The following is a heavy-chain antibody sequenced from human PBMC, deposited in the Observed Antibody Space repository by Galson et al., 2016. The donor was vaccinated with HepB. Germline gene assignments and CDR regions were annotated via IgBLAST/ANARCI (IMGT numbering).Heavy chain of an antibody. J-gene: IGHJ5*02. CDR2: INTGNGNP. Sequence: SVKVSCKASGYTFTSFAIHWVRHAPGQRLEWMGWINTGNGNPKYSQRFQGRVTISRDTSASTVYMELSSLRFEDTAVYYCALMAARGVDLWGQGPLVTGSS. D-gene: IGHD6-6*01. CDR3: ALMAARGVDL. CDR1: GYTFTSFA. V-gene: IGHV1-3*04.